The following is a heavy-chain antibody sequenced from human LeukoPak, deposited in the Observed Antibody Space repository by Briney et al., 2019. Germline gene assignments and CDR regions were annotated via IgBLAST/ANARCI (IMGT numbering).Heavy chain of an antibody. CDR3: ASKLAARPKIYYYGMDV. Sequence: ASVKVSCKASGGTFGSYAISWVRQAPGQGLEWMGGIIPIFGTANYAQKFQGRVTITADESTSTAYMELSSLRSEDTAVYYCASKLAARPKIYYYGMDVWGQGTTVTVSS. CDR2: IIPIFGTA. J-gene: IGHJ6*02. V-gene: IGHV1-69*13. D-gene: IGHD6-6*01. CDR1: GGTFGSYA.